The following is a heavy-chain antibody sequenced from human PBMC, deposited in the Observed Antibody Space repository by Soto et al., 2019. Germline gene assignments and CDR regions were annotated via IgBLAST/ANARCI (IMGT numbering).Heavy chain of an antibody. D-gene: IGHD6-13*01. V-gene: IGHV4-30-2*01. J-gene: IGHJ5*02. CDR1: GGSISSGGYS. CDR2: IYHSGST. CDR3: AREGPWDSSSWYWFDP. Sequence: SETLSLTCAVSGGSISSGGYSWSWIRQPPGKGLEWIGYIYHSGSTYYNPSLKSRVTISVDRSKNQFSLKLSSVTAADTAVYYCAREGPWDSSSWYWFDPWGQGTLVTVSS.